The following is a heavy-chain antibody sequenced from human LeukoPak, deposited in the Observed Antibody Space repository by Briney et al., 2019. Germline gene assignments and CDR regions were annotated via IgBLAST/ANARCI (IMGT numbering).Heavy chain of an antibody. Sequence: SETLSLTCTVSGGSISSGDYYWSWTRQPPGKGLEWIGYIYYSGSTYYNPSLKSRVTISVDTSKNQFSLKLSSVTAADTAVYYCASYGDNDAFDIWGQGTMVTVSS. CDR2: IYYSGST. CDR3: ASYGDNDAFDI. CDR1: GGSISSGDYY. D-gene: IGHD4-17*01. J-gene: IGHJ3*02. V-gene: IGHV4-30-4*08.